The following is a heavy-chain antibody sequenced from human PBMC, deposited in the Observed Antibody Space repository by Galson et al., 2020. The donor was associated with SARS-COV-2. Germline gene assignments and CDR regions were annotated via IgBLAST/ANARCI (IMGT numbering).Heavy chain of an antibody. Sequence: SETLSLTCTVSGGSFSGYYWTWIRQPPGKGLEWIGYISYSGSTNYNPSLKSRVAISVDTSKNQFSLKLTSVTAADTALYYCARVVVDTTVVMNNDYHYMDVWGKGTTVTVSS. CDR3: ARVVVDTTVVMNNDYHYMDV. CDR1: GGSFSGYY. D-gene: IGHD5-18*01. CDR2: ISYSGST. V-gene: IGHV4-59*01. J-gene: IGHJ6*03.